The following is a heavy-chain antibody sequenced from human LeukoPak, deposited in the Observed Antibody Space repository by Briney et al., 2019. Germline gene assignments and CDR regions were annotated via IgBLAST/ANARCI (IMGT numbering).Heavy chain of an antibody. Sequence: GGSLRLFCTASGFTFGDYAMSWFRQAPGKGLEWVSGISWNSGNIGYADSVKGRFTISRDNAKNSLYLQMNSLRAEDTAVYYCARTSDGGYDFDYWGQGTLVTVSS. CDR2: ISWNSGNI. D-gene: IGHD5-12*01. J-gene: IGHJ4*02. CDR1: GFTFGDYA. CDR3: ARTSDGGYDFDY. V-gene: IGHV3-20*04.